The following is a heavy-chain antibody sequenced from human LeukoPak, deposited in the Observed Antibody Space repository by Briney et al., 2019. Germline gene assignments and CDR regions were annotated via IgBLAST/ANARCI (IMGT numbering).Heavy chain of an antibody. CDR3: ARAQTAMVPFSY. V-gene: IGHV4-30-4*01. CDR2: IYYSGST. J-gene: IGHJ4*02. D-gene: IGHD5-18*01. CDR1: GGSISSGDYY. Sequence: SETLSLTCTVSGGSISSGDYYWSWIRQPPGKGLEWIGYIYYSGSTYYNPSLKSQVTISVDTSKNQFSLKLSSVTAADTAVYYCARAQTAMVPFSYWGQGTLVTVSS.